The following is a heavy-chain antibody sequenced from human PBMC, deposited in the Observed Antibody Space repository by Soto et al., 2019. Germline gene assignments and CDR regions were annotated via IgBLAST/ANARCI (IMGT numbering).Heavy chain of an antibody. CDR3: ARVRVTMVRGVITSHWFDP. V-gene: IGHV4-34*01. J-gene: IGHJ5*02. CDR1: GGSFSGYY. D-gene: IGHD3-10*01. CDR2: INHSGST. Sequence: SETLSLTCAVYGGSFSGYYWSWIRQPPGKGLEWIGEINHSGSTNYNPSLKSRVTISVDTSKNQFSLKLSSVTAADTAVYYCARVRVTMVRGVITSHWFDPWGEGTLVPVSS.